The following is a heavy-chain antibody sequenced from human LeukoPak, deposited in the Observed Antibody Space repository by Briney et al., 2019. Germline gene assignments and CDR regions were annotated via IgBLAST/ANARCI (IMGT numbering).Heavy chain of an antibody. D-gene: IGHD5-18*01. CDR2: INHSGST. Sequence: SETLSLTCAVYGGSFSGYYWSWIRQPPGKGLEWIGEINHSGSTNYNPSLKSRVTISVDTSKNQFSLKLSSVTAADTAVYYCARKGTAMVTHYFDYWGQGTLVTVSS. V-gene: IGHV4-34*01. CDR3: ARKGTAMVTHYFDY. J-gene: IGHJ4*02. CDR1: GGSFSGYY.